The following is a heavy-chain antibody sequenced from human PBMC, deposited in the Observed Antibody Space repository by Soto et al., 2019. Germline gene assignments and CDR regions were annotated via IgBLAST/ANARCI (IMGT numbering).Heavy chain of an antibody. CDR2: IYPGDSDT. CDR3: ATSPGIAVAGHIHPADYYGMDV. J-gene: IGHJ6*02. D-gene: IGHD6-19*01. V-gene: IGHV5-51*01. CDR1: GYSFTSYW. Sequence: PGESLKISCKGSGYSFTSYWIGWVRQMPGKGLEWMGIIYPGDSDTRYSPSFQGQVTISADKSISTAYLQWSSLKASDTAMYYCATSPGIAVAGHIHPADYYGMDVWGQGTTVTVSS.